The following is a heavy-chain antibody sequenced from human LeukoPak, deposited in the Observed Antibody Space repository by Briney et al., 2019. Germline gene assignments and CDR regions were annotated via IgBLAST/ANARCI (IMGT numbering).Heavy chain of an antibody. Sequence: PSETLSLTCAVYGGSFSDYYWSWIRQTPGEGLQWIGGIKHSGSTDYNPSLKSRVTISVDTSKNQFSLKLSSVTAADTAVYYCARDQWFGELGADIWGQGTMVTVSS. J-gene: IGHJ3*02. V-gene: IGHV4-34*01. CDR1: GGSFSDYY. CDR3: ARDQWFGELGADI. CDR2: IKHSGST. D-gene: IGHD3-10*01.